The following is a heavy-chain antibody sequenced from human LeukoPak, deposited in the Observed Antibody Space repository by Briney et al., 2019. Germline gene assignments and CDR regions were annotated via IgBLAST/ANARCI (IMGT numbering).Heavy chain of an antibody. J-gene: IGHJ5*02. CDR3: ARHRAGRGIVVVPAASGPFDP. V-gene: IGHV4-34*01. CDR1: GGSFSGYY. Sequence: PSETLSLTCAVYGGSFSGYYWSWIRQPPGKGLEWIGEINHSGSTNYNPSLKSRVTISVDTSKNQFSLKLSSVTAADTAVYYCARHRAGRGIVVVPAASGPFDPWGQGTLVTVSS. CDR2: INHSGST. D-gene: IGHD2-2*01.